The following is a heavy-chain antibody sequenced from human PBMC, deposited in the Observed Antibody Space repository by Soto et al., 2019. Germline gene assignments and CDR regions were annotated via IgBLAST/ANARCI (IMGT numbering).Heavy chain of an antibody. CDR2: ISCSGGST. V-gene: IGHV3-23*01. CDR1: GFTFSSYA. CDR3: AKTSFNWNYVRGYYFDY. Sequence: EVQLLESGGDLVQPGGSLRLSCAASGFTFSSYALSWVRQTPGKGLEWVSAISCSGGSTYDADSVKGRFTISRDNSKNTLYLQMNSLRVEDTAVYFCAKTSFNWNYVRGYYFDYWGQGTLVTVSS. J-gene: IGHJ4*02. D-gene: IGHD1-7*01.